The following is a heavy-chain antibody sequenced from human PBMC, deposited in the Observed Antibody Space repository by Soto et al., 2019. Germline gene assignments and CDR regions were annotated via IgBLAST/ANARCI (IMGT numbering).Heavy chain of an antibody. CDR2: ISGSGGST. J-gene: IGHJ4*02. V-gene: IGHV3-23*01. D-gene: IGHD3-22*01. CDR3: AKDRHYYDSSGPNDY. Sequence: GGSLRLSCAASGFTFSSYAMSWVRQAPGKGLEWVSAISGSGGSTYYADSVKGRFTISRDNSKNTLYLQMNSLRAEDTAVYYCAKDRHYYDSSGPNDYWGQGTLVTVSS. CDR1: GFTFSSYA.